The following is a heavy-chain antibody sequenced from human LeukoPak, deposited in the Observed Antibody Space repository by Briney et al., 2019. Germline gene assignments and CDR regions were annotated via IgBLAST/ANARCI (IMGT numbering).Heavy chain of an antibody. CDR1: GFTFSSYE. CDR2: ISSSGSTI. CDR3: AKSRAFGGVIAPPDY. Sequence: PGGSLRLSCAASGFTFSSYEMNWVRQAPGKGLEWVSYISSSGSTIYYADSVKGRLTISRDNAKNSLYLQMNSLRAEDTAVYYCAKSRAFGGVIAPPDYWGQGTLVTVSS. D-gene: IGHD3-16*02. V-gene: IGHV3-48*03. J-gene: IGHJ4*02.